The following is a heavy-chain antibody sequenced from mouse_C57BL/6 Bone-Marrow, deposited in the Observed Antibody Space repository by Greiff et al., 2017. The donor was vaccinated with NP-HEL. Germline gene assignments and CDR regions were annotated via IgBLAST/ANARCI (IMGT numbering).Heavy chain of an antibody. CDR2: IWSGGST. Sequence: QVHVKQSGPGLVQPSQCLSITCTVSGFSLTSYGVHWVRQSPGKGLEWLGVIWSGGSTDYNAAFISRLSISKDNSKSQVFFKMNSLQADDTAIYYCARNPTGGNFYWYFDVWGTGTTVTVSS. V-gene: IGHV2-2*01. D-gene: IGHD2-1*01. J-gene: IGHJ1*03. CDR1: GFSLTSYG. CDR3: ARNPTGGNFYWYFDV.